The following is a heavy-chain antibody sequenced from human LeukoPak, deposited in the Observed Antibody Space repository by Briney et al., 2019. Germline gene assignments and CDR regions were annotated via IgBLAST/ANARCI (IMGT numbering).Heavy chain of an antibody. CDR2: ISAYNSNT. J-gene: IGHJ4*02. CDR3: ARGSAQPHDY. V-gene: IGHV1-18*01. Sequence: ASVKVSCKASGYTFTNYYINWVRQAPGQGLEWMAWISAYNSNTNYAQNLRGRVTLTTDTSTSTAYMELRSLTYDDTAVYYCARGSAQPHDYWGQGTLVTVSS. D-gene: IGHD2-2*01. CDR1: GYTFTNYY.